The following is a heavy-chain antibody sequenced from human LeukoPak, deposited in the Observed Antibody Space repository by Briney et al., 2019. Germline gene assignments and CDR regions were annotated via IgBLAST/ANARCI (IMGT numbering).Heavy chain of an antibody. Sequence: GGSLRLSCAASGFTFSSYAMAWVRQAPGKGLQWVSAISGSGVSTYYADSVKGRFTISRDNSKNTLYVQMNSLRAEDTAVYYCAKWGAGGYDYWGQGTLVTVSS. CDR3: AKWGAGGYDY. J-gene: IGHJ4*02. V-gene: IGHV3-23*01. CDR1: GFTFSSYA. CDR2: ISGSGVST. D-gene: IGHD3-22*01.